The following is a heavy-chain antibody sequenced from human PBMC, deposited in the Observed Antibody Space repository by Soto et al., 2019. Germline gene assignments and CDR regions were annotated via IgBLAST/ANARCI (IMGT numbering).Heavy chain of an antibody. CDR3: ARDLPSRALSYYYYGMDA. CDR2: INPSGGST. Sequence: GASVNVSCKASGGTYSSYTISWVRQAPGQGLEWMGRINPSGGSTSYAQKFQGRVTMTRDTSTSTVYMELSRLRSDDTAVYYCARDLPSRALSYYYYGMDAWGQGTTVTVSS. CDR1: GGTYSSYT. J-gene: IGHJ6*02. V-gene: IGHV1-46*01.